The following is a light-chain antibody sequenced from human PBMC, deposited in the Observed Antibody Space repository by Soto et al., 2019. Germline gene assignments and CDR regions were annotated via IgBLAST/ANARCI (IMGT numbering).Light chain of an antibody. Sequence: QSVLTQPASVSGSPGQSITISCTATSSDVGDFNYVSWYQQHPGKAPKLMIYEVLNRPSGVSNRFSGSKSGNTASLTISGLQADDEADYYCTSYTVSSTFVFGTGTKVTVL. V-gene: IGLV2-14*01. J-gene: IGLJ1*01. CDR3: TSYTVSSTFV. CDR2: EVL. CDR1: SSDVGDFNY.